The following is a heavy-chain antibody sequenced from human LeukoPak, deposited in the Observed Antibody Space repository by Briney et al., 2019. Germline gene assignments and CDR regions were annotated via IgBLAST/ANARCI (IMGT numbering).Heavy chain of an antibody. Sequence: ASVKVSCKASGYSFTSYALHWVRQAPGQRLEWMGWNNAGSGTTKYSQEFQGRITITRDTSASTAYMELSSLRSEDMALYYCARGTYNWAFDYWGQGTLVTV. J-gene: IGHJ4*02. CDR1: GYSFTSYA. V-gene: IGHV1-3*02. CDR3: ARGTYNWAFDY. D-gene: IGHD1-20*01. CDR2: NNAGSGTT.